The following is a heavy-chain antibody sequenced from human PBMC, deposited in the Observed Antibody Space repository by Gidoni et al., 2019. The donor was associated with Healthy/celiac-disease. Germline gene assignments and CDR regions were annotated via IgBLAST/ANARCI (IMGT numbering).Heavy chain of an antibody. Sequence: QVQLVESGGGVVQPGRSLRLSCAASGFTFSSYGMHWVRQAPGKGLEWVAVISYDGSNKYYADAVKGRFTISRDNSKNTLYLQMNSLRAEDTAVYYCAKDLGHYYGSGSYPFYWGQGTLVTVSS. V-gene: IGHV3-30*18. CDR3: AKDLGHYYGSGSYPFY. D-gene: IGHD3-10*01. CDR2: ISYDGSNK. CDR1: GFTFSSYG. J-gene: IGHJ4*02.